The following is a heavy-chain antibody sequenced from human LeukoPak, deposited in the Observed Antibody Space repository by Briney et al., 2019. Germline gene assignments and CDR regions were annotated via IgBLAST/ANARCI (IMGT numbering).Heavy chain of an antibody. V-gene: IGHV1-8*02. J-gene: IGHJ4*02. D-gene: IGHD6-13*01. CDR1: GYTFTSYG. Sequence: ASVKVSCKASGYTFTSYGINWVRQAPGQGLEWMGWMNPNSGNTGYAQKFQGRVTMTRNTSISTAYMELSSLRSEDTAVYYCARSPLAAAGTGYWGQGTLVTVSS. CDR3: ARSPLAAAGTGY. CDR2: MNPNSGNT.